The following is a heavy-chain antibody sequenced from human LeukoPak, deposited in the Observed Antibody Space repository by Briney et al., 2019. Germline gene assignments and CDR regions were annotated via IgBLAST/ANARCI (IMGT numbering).Heavy chain of an antibody. Sequence: SETLSLTCTVSGGSISSYYWSWIRQPPGKGLEWIGYIYYSGSTNYNPSLKSRVTISVDTSKNQFSLKLSSVTAADTAVYYCARDRNVVVPAAILPSRYYYYMDVWGKGTTVTVSS. J-gene: IGHJ6*03. CDR2: IYYSGST. D-gene: IGHD2-2*02. CDR1: GGSISSYY. V-gene: IGHV4-59*01. CDR3: ARDRNVVVPAAILPSRYYYYMDV.